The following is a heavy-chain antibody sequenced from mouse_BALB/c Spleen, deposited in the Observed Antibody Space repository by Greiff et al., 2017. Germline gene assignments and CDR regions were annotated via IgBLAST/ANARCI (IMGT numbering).Heavy chain of an antibody. V-gene: IGHV2-2*02. Sequence: VQLQESGPGLVQPSQSLSITCTVSGFSLTSYGVHWVRQSPGKGLEWLGVIWSGGSTDYNAAFISRLSISKDNSKSQVFFKMNSLQANDTAIYYCARKEYGNHAWFAYWGQGTLVTVSA. J-gene: IGHJ3*01. CDR3: ARKEYGNHAWFAY. CDR1: GFSLTSYG. D-gene: IGHD2-10*02. CDR2: IWSGGST.